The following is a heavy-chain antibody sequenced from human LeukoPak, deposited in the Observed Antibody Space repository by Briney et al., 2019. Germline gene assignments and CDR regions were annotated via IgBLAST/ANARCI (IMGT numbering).Heavy chain of an antibody. D-gene: IGHD6-13*01. J-gene: IGHJ4*02. CDR2: INHSGST. CDR3: AKARHSSSWWTNYFDY. V-gene: IGHV4-34*01. CDR1: GGSFSGYY. Sequence: SEALSLTCAVYGGSFSGYYWSWIRQPPGKGLEWIGEINHSGSTNYNPSLKSRVTISVDTSKNQFSLKLSSVTAADTAVYYCAKARHSSSWWTNYFDYWGQGTLVTVSS.